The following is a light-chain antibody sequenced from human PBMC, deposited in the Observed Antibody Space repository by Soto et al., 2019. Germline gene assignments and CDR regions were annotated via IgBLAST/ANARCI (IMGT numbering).Light chain of an antibody. V-gene: IGLV2-14*03. CDR3: SSFTGSNYV. Sequence: QSVLTQPASVSGSPGQSITISCTGTISDVGGYNFVSWYQQYPGKAPKLMICDVSNRPSGVSNRSSGSKSGNTASLTIFGLQAEDEADYYCSSFTGSNYVFGTGTKVTVL. CDR1: ISDVGGYNF. J-gene: IGLJ1*01. CDR2: DVS.